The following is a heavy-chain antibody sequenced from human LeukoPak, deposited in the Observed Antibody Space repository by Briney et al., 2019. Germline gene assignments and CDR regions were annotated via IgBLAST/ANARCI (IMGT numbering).Heavy chain of an antibody. CDR3: ARWAKTTASDYYYYMDV. J-gene: IGHJ6*03. CDR1: GGSFSGYY. Sequence: SETLSLTCAVYGGSFSGYYWSWIRQPPRKGLEWIGEINHSGSTNYNPSLKSRVTISVDTSKNQFSLKLSSVTAADTAVYYCARWAKTTASDYYYYMDVWGKGTTVTVSS. CDR2: INHSGST. V-gene: IGHV4-34*01. D-gene: IGHD4-17*01.